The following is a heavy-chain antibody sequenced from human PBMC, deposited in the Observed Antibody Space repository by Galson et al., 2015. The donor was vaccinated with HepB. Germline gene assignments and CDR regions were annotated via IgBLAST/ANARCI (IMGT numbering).Heavy chain of an antibody. CDR2: IYYSGST. CDR1: GGSISSSSYY. J-gene: IGHJ4*02. V-gene: IGHV4-39*01. Sequence: LSLTCTVSGGSISSSSYYWGWIRQPPGKGLEWIGSIYYSGSTYYNPSLKSRVTISVDTSKNQFSLKLSSVTAADTAVYYCARLPRSGSEYYFDYWGQGTLVTVSS. D-gene: IGHD6-19*01. CDR3: ARLPRSGSEYYFDY.